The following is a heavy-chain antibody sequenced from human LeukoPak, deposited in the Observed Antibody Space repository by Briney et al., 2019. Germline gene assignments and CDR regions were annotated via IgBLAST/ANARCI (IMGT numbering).Heavy chain of an antibody. J-gene: IGHJ3*02. CDR1: GFTFSSYG. CDR2: IRNDGSNK. V-gene: IGHV3-30*02. CDR3: AKAGGSGYYNDAFDI. D-gene: IGHD3-22*01. Sequence: GGSLRLTCAASGFTFSSYGMDWVRQAPGKGLEWVAFIRNDGSNKYYADSVKGRFTISRDNSKNTLYLQMNSLRAEDTALYYCAKAGGSGYYNDAFDIWGQGTMVTVSS.